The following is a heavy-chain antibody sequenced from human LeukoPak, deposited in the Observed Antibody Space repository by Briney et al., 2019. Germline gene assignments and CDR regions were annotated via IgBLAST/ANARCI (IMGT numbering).Heavy chain of an antibody. V-gene: IGHV3-30*18. Sequence: PGRSLRLSCAASGFTFSSYGMHWVRQAPGKGLEWVAVISYDGSNKYCADSVKGRFTISRDNSKNTLYLQMNSLRAEDTAVYYCAKGRYCSSTSCWYYFDYWGQGTLVTVSS. CDR1: GFTFSSYG. CDR3: AKGRYCSSTSCWYYFDY. CDR2: ISYDGSNK. D-gene: IGHD2-2*01. J-gene: IGHJ4*02.